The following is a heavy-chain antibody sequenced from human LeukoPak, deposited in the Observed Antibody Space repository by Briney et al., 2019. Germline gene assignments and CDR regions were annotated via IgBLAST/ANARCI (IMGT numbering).Heavy chain of an antibody. CDR1: GFTFSNYA. V-gene: IGHV3-23*01. Sequence: TGGSLRLSCAASGFTFSNYAMNWVRQAPGKGLEWASSITYSGTYYADSVKGRFTISRDNSRNTLFVQMNSLRVEDTAVYYCAKGGWFDNWGQGTLVTVSS. CDR3: AKGGWFDN. J-gene: IGHJ4*02. D-gene: IGHD6-19*01. CDR2: ITYSGT.